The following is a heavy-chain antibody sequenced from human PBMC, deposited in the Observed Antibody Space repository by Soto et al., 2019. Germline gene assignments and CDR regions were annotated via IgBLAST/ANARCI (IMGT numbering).Heavy chain of an antibody. J-gene: IGHJ6*02. CDR3: ARFLRTSLGMDV. V-gene: IGHV4-4*07. CDR2: IYTSGST. D-gene: IGHD1-1*01. CDR1: GGSISSYY. Sequence: SETLSLTCTVSGGSISSYYWSWIRQPAGKGLGWIGRIYTSGSTNYDPSLKRRVTMSVDTSKNQFSLKLSSVTAADTAVYYCARFLRTSLGMDVWGQGTTVTVSS.